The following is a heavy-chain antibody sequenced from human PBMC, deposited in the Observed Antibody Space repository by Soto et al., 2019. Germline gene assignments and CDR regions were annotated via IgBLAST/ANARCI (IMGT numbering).Heavy chain of an antibody. D-gene: IGHD3-22*01. CDR3: ARALHYYDSSGYYSPHAFDI. Sequence: ASVKVSCKASGGTFSSYAISWVRQAPGQGLEWMGGIIPIFGTANYAQKFQGRVTITADESTSTAYMELSSLRSEDTAVYYCARALHYYDSSGYYSPHAFDIWGQGTMVTVSS. CDR2: IIPIFGTA. V-gene: IGHV1-69*13. CDR1: GGTFSSYA. J-gene: IGHJ3*02.